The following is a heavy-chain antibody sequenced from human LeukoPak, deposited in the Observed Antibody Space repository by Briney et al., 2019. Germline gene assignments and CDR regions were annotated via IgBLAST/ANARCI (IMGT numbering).Heavy chain of an antibody. V-gene: IGHV3-48*03. CDR3: ARVQKSRKSVASAVDC. J-gene: IGHJ4*02. CDR2: ISSSGSTI. D-gene: IGHD5-12*01. CDR1: GFTFSSYE. Sequence: GGSLRLSCAASGFTFSSYEMNWARQAPGKGLEWVSYISSSGSTIYYADSVKGRFTISRDNAKNSLYLQMNSLRAEDTAVYYCARVQKSRKSVASAVDCWGQGTVVIVSS.